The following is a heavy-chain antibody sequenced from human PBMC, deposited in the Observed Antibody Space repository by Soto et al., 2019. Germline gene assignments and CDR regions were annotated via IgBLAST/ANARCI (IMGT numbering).Heavy chain of an antibody. CDR1: GFTFGNAW. CDR2: IKSKTDGGTT. J-gene: IGHJ6*02. V-gene: IGHV3-15*01. Sequence: XGSLSPSRAASGFTFGNAWMSWVRQAPGNGLEWVGRIKSKTDGGTTDYAAPVKGRFTISRDDSKNTLYLQMNSLKTEDTAVYYCTTDVAGYGDYYLDYYGMDVWGQGTTVTVSS. CDR3: TTDVAGYGDYYLDYYGMDV. D-gene: IGHD4-17*01.